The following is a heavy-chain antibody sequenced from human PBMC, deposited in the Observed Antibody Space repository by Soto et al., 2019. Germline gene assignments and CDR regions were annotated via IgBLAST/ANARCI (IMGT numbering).Heavy chain of an antibody. Sequence: ASVKVSCKASGNTFTGYAMHWVRQAPGQRLEWMGWINAGNGNTKYSQKFRGRVTITRDTSASTAYMELNSLRSEDTAVYYCARPSGYYSLDYWGQGALVTVSS. V-gene: IGHV1-3*01. CDR2: INAGNGNT. CDR1: GNTFTGYA. J-gene: IGHJ4*02. CDR3: ARPSGYYSLDY. D-gene: IGHD3-22*01.